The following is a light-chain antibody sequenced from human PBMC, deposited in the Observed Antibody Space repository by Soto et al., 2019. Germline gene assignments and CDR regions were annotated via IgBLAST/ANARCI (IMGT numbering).Light chain of an antibody. CDR1: QYVSSS. J-gene: IGKJ2*01. Sequence: EVVMTQSPATLSVSPGERAALSCRASQYVSSSVAWYQQKTGQGPRLLIYGASTRAAGIPARFSGSGSGTDFTLTITSLQSEDFAVYYCQQYYERPPPPSMFGQGTTLEIK. CDR3: QQYYERPPPPSM. V-gene: IGKV3D-15*01. CDR2: GAS.